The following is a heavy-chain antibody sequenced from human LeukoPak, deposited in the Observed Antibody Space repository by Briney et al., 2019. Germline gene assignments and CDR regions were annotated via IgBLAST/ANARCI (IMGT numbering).Heavy chain of an antibody. CDR3: ARVDGSGNSVFDY. J-gene: IGHJ4*02. D-gene: IGHD3-22*01. CDR1: GFTFSSYC. Sequence: GGSLRLSCAASGFTFSSYCMHWVRQAPGKGLVWVSRINIDGSRKDYADSVKGRFTISRDNARNILYLQMNSLRAEDTAVYYCARVDGSGNSVFDYWGQGTLVTASS. CDR2: INIDGSRK. V-gene: IGHV3-74*01.